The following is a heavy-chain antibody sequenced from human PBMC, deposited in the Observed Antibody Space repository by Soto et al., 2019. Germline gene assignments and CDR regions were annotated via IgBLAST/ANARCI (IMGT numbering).Heavy chain of an antibody. V-gene: IGHV1-18*01. CDR1: GYTFTTYG. Sequence: ASVKVSCKASGYTFTTYGISWVRQAPGQGLEWMGWISGYNGHTKYAQKFQGRVTMTTDPSTSTVYMDLRSLRSDDTAVYYCAREGEMPYYYYGLDVWGQGTTVTVSS. D-gene: IGHD3-16*01. CDR3: AREGEMPYYYYGLDV. J-gene: IGHJ6*02. CDR2: ISGYNGHT.